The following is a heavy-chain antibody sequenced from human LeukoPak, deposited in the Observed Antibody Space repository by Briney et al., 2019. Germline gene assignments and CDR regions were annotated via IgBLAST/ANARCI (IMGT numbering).Heavy chain of an antibody. D-gene: IGHD3-16*01. V-gene: IGHV3-21*01. CDR3: ARDRGGEDDY. J-gene: IGHJ4*02. CDR2: ISSSSSYI. CDR1: GVTFSSYS. Sequence: PGGSLRLSCAASGVTFSSYSMNWGPEAPGKGLEWVSSISSSSSYIYYADSVKGRFTISRDNAKNSLYLEMNSLRAEDTAAYYCARDRGGEDDYWGQGTLVTVSS.